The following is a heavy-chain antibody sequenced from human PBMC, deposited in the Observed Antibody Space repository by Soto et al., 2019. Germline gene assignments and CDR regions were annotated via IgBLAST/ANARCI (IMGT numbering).Heavy chain of an antibody. J-gene: IGHJ2*01. CDR1: GGTFSSYT. CDR3: ARGNHRWLQLWYFDL. CDR2: IIPIFGTA. D-gene: IGHD5-12*01. V-gene: IGHV1-69*13. Sequence: SVKVSCKASGGTFSSYTISWVRQAPGQGLEWMGGIIPIFGTANYAQKFQGRVTITADESTSTAYMELSSLRSEDTTVYYCARGNHRWLQLWYFDLWGRGTLVTVSS.